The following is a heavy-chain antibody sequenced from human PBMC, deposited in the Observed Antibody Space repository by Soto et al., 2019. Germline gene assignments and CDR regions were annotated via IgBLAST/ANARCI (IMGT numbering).Heavy chain of an antibody. CDR2: IYWNYDK. V-gene: IGHV2-5*01. Sequence: SGPTLVNPTQTLTLTRIFSGFSLRTSGVGVGWIRQPPGKALEWLGFIYWNYDKRYSPSLKSRLTITKDTSKNQVVLTMTNMDPVDTATYYCAKSGSSGWYGWFDPWGQGTLVTVSS. J-gene: IGHJ5*02. CDR1: GFSLRTSGVG. CDR3: AKSGSSGWYGWFDP. D-gene: IGHD6-19*01.